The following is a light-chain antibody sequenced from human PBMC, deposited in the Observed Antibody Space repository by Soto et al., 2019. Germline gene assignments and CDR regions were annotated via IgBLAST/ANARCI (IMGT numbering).Light chain of an antibody. J-gene: IGKJ1*01. CDR1: QSLLHSNGYTY. V-gene: IGKV2-28*01. CDR2: LGS. CDR3: MQTLQSRT. Sequence: DIVMTQSPLSLPVTPGEPASISCRASQSLLHSNGYTYLDWYLQKPGQSPQPLIYLGSNRASGVPDRFSGSGSGTDYTLKISRVEAEDVGVYYCMQTLQSRTFGQGTKVDIK.